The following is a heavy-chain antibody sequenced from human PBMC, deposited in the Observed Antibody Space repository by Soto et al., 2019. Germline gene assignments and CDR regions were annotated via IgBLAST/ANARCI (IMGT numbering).Heavy chain of an antibody. Sequence: QVQLQQWGAGLLKPSETLSLTCAVYGGSFSGYYWSWIRQPPGKGLEWIGEINHSGSTNYNPSLNGRVTISVDTSKNQFSLKLSSVTAADTAVYYCVLSGYYHCGNYWGQGTLVTVSS. CDR2: INHSGST. V-gene: IGHV4-34*01. J-gene: IGHJ4*02. D-gene: IGHD3-22*01. CDR3: VLSGYYHCGNY. CDR1: GGSFSGYY.